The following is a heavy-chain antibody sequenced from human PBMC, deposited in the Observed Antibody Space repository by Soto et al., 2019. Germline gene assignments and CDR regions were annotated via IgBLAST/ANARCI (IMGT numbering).Heavy chain of an antibody. D-gene: IGHD3-16*02. J-gene: IGHJ4*02. CDR1: GFALSTSGVG. CDR3: AELPWKGMLPMAPVVN. V-gene: IGHV2-5*02. CDR2: IFWDDDK. Sequence: QITLRESGPTLVKPTQTLTLTCTFSGFALSTSGVGVGWIRQPPGKALEWLGIIFWDDDKRYRPSLKRRISITKDTCKKQLVLTKTSMDPVDTGTHYCAELPWKGMLPMAPVVNWGQGTPVTVS.